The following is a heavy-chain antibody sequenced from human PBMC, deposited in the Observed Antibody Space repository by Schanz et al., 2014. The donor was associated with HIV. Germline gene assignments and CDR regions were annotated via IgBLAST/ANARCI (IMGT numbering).Heavy chain of an antibody. Sequence: QEQLVESGGGVVQPGKSLRLSCAASGFTFSNFGMHWVRQAPGKGLEWVAVIWYDGTNIDYADSVKGRFTVSRDNSKNMLYLQMNSLRAEDTAVYYCAREYYSRNWNWFDPWGQGTLVTVSS. CDR1: GFTFSNFG. V-gene: IGHV3-33*01. CDR2: IWYDGTNI. CDR3: AREYYSRNWNWFDP. D-gene: IGHD6-13*01. J-gene: IGHJ5*02.